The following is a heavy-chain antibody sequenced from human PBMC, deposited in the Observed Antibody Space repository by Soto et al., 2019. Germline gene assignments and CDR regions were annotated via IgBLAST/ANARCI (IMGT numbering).Heavy chain of an antibody. D-gene: IGHD6-25*01. CDR2: ISGSGESA. Sequence: GGSLRLSCAASGFTFVHYALTWVRQAPGEGLEWVADISGSGESAFYADSVKGRFTISRDNSKNMAYMELNSLRAEDTAVYYCAKSHSSAAVYYYYYGMDVWGQGTTVTVSS. V-gene: IGHV3-23*01. CDR3: AKSHSSAAVYYYYYGMDV. J-gene: IGHJ6*02. CDR1: GFTFVHYA.